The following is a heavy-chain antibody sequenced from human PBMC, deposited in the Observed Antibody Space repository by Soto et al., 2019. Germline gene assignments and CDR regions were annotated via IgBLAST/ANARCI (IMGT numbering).Heavy chain of an antibody. CDR1: GFTFSSYA. CDR3: AKREGGYYDFWSGSGVYYYYYMDV. CDR2: ISGSGGST. J-gene: IGHJ6*03. D-gene: IGHD3-3*01. Sequence: PGGSLRLSCAASGFTFSSYAMSWVRQAPGKGLEWVSAISGSGGSTYYADSVKGRFTISRDNSKNTLYLQMNSLRAEDTAVYYCAKREGGYYDFWSGSGVYYYYYMDVWGKGTTVTVSS. V-gene: IGHV3-23*01.